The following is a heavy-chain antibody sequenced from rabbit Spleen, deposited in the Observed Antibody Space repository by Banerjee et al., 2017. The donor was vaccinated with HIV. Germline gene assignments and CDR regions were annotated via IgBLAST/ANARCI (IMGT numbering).Heavy chain of an antibody. V-gene: IGHV1S45*01. CDR1: GFTLSSYW. J-gene: IGHJ6*01. D-gene: IGHD8-1*01. Sequence: QEQLVESGGGLVMPEGSLTLTCTASGFTLSSYWMCWVRQAPGKGLEWIGCIDTGDGNTYYASWAKGRFTFSKTSSTTVTLQMTSLTVADTATYFCARDTGSSFSSYGMDLWGQGTLVTVS. CDR3: ARDTGSSFSSYGMDL. CDR2: IDTGDGNT.